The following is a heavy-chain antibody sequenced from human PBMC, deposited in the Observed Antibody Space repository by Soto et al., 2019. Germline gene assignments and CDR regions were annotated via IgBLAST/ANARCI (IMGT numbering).Heavy chain of an antibody. CDR2: ISHSGSV. D-gene: IGHD6-19*01. CDR1: GGSISSSHF. Sequence: QVLLQESGPGLVQPSGTLSLSCAVSGGSISSSHFWGWVRQPPGKGLEWVGDISHSGSVNYNPSLKSRVTISIDKSKNQFSLKLNSVTAADTAVCYCARSFGWYAIDYWGQGTLVIVSS. V-gene: IGHV4-4*02. CDR3: ARSFGWYAIDY. J-gene: IGHJ4*02.